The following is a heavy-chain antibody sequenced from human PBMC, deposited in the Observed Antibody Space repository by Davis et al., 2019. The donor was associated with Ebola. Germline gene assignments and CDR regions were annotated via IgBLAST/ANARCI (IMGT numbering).Heavy chain of an antibody. V-gene: IGHV4-39*07. J-gene: IGHJ4*02. CDR1: GGSISSSSYY. Sequence: SETLSLTCTVSGGSISSSSYYWSWIRQPPGKGLEWIGEINHSGSTNYNPSLKSRVTISVDTSKNQFSLKLSSVTAADTAVYYCARQRRDGYSDFDYWGLGTLVTVSS. CDR2: INHSGST. CDR3: ARQRRDGYSDFDY. D-gene: IGHD5-24*01.